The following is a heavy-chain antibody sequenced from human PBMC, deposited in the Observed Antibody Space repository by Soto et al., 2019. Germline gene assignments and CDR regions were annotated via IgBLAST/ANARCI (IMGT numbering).Heavy chain of an antibody. Sequence: QVQLVQSGAEVKKPGASVKVSCKASGYTFTSYGISWVRQAPGQGLEWMGWISAYNGNTNYAQKLQGRVTMTTDTSTSTAYMELRSLRSDDTAVYYCARDYSSSWYRGPTSGKYNWFDPWGQGTLVTVSS. J-gene: IGHJ5*02. CDR1: GYTFTSYG. CDR2: ISAYNGNT. V-gene: IGHV1-18*01. CDR3: ARDYSSSWYRGPTSGKYNWFDP. D-gene: IGHD6-13*01.